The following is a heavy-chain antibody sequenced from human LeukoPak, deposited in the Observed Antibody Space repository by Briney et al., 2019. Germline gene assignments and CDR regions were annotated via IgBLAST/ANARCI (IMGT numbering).Heavy chain of an antibody. D-gene: IGHD1-26*01. J-gene: IGHJ3*02. CDR1: GGSISSYY. Sequence: SETLSLTCTVSGGSISSYYWSWIRQPGGRGLEWIGRIYTSGSTNSNPSLKSRVTVSVDTSNNQFSLRLSSVTAADTAVYYCAGEVGGSDAFDIWGQGTMVTVSS. CDR2: IYTSGST. CDR3: AGEVGGSDAFDI. V-gene: IGHV4-4*07.